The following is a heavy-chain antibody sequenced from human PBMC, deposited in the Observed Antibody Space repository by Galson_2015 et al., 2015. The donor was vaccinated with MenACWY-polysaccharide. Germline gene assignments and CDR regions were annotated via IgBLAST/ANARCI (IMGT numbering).Heavy chain of an antibody. D-gene: IGHD3-3*01. Sequence: SLRLSCAASGFTFSSYWMSWVRQAPGKGLEWVANIKQDGSEKYYVDSVKGRFAISRDNAKNSLYLQMNSLRAEDTAVYYCARDEYDSSYYDFWSGYSYYYYMDVWGKGTTVTVSS. CDR2: IKQDGSEK. J-gene: IGHJ6*03. V-gene: IGHV3-7*01. CDR1: GFTFSSYW. CDR3: ARDEYDSSYYDFWSGYSYYYYMDV.